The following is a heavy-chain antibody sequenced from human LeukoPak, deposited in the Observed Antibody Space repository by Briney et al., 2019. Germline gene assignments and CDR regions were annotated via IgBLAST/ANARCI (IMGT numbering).Heavy chain of an antibody. J-gene: IGHJ3*02. CDR2: INTNTGNP. CDR3: ARDLGYYDFWSGYYVDAFDI. Sequence: ASVKVSCKASGYTFTSYAMNWVRQAPGQGLEWMGWINTNTGNPTYAQGFTGRFAFSLDTSVSTAYLQISSLKAEDTAVYYCARDLGYYDFWSGYYVDAFDIWGQGTMVTVSS. D-gene: IGHD3-3*01. V-gene: IGHV7-4-1*02. CDR1: GYTFTSYA.